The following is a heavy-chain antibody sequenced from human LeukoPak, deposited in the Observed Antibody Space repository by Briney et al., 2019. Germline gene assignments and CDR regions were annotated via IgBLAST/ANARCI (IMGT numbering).Heavy chain of an antibody. D-gene: IGHD2-15*01. V-gene: IGHV1-18*01. Sequence: GASVKVSCKASGYTFTSYGISWVRQAPGQGLEWMGWISAYNGNTNYAQKLQGRVTMTRDTSTSTVYMELSSLRSEDTAVYYCARENLVALDYWGQGTLVTVSS. CDR3: ARENLVALDY. CDR2: ISAYNGNT. CDR1: GYTFTSYG. J-gene: IGHJ4*02.